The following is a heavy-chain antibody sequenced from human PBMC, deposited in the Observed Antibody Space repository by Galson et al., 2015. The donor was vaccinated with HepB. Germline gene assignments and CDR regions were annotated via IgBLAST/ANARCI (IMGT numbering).Heavy chain of an antibody. CDR3: ARVKDGYNIRY. J-gene: IGHJ4*02. CDR2: INSDGSST. V-gene: IGHV3-74*01. D-gene: IGHD5-24*01. CDR1: GFTFSSYW. Sequence: SLRLSCAASGFTFSSYWMHWVRQAPGKGLVWVSRINSDGSSTSYADSVKGRFTISRNNAKNMLYLQMNSLRAEDTAVYYCARVKDGYNIRYWGQGTLVTVSS.